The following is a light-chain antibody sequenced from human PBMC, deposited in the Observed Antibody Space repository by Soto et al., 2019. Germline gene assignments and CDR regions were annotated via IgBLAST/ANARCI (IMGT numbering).Light chain of an antibody. CDR3: TSYATGSAYV. J-gene: IGLJ1*01. CDR1: SSDVGGYNR. V-gene: IGLV2-18*02. CDR2: DVS. Sequence: QSALTQPPSVSGSPGQSVTISCTGTSSDVGGYNRVSWYQQPPGKAPKLLIYDVSNRPSGGSTRFSGSKSGNTASLTISGLQAEDEAYYYCTSYATGSAYVFGPGTKLTVL.